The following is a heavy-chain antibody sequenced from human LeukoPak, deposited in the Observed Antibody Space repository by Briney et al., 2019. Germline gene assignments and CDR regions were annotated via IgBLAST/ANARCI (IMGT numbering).Heavy chain of an antibody. Sequence: PGGSLRLSCAASGFTVSSDYMSWVRQAPGKGLEWVAVIWYDGSNKYYADSVKGRFTISRDNSRNTLYLQMNSLRAEDTAVYYCVRELPPVVQYYFDYWGPGTLVTVSS. CDR2: IWYDGSNK. CDR3: VRELPPVVQYYFDY. D-gene: IGHD3-22*01. CDR1: GFTVSSDY. J-gene: IGHJ4*02. V-gene: IGHV3-33*08.